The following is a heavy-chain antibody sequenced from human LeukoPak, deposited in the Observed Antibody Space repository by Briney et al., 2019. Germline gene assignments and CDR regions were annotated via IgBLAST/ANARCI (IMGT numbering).Heavy chain of an antibody. D-gene: IGHD3-10*01. J-gene: IGHJ5*02. CDR2: INPNSGGT. V-gene: IGHV1-2*02. CDR1: GYTFTGYY. CDR3: ASSKSLPYGSGSYNWFDP. Sequence: ASVKVSCKASGYTFTGYYMHWVRQAPGQGLEWMGWINPNSGGTNYAQKFQGRVTMTRDTSISTAYMELSRLRSDDTAVYYCASSKSLPYGSGSYNWFDPWGQGTLVTVSS.